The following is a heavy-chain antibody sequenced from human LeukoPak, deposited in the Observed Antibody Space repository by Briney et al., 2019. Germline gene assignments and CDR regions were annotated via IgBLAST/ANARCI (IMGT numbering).Heavy chain of an antibody. CDR3: ARSGSFYYFDY. CDR1: GGSISSSSYY. Sequence: KSSETLSLTCTVSGGSISSSSYYWGWIRQPPGKGLEWIGSIYYSGSTYYNPSLKSRVTISVDTSKNQFSLKLSSVTAADTAVYYCARSGSFYYFDYWAREPWSPSPQ. CDR2: IYYSGST. D-gene: IGHD1-26*01. J-gene: IGHJ4*02. V-gene: IGHV4-39*01.